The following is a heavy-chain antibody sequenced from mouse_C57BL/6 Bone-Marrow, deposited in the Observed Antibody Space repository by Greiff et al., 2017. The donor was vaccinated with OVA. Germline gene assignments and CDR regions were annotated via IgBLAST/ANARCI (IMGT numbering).Heavy chain of an antibody. CDR1: GFNIKAYY. J-gene: IGHJ3*01. CDR2: IDPEDGET. Sequence: VQLQQSGAELVKPGASVKLSCTASGFNIKAYYMHWVKQRTEQGLEWIGRIDPEDGETKYAPKFQGKATITAETSSNTAYLQLSSLTSEDTAVYYCAIEEFGGWLRLDPFPYWGQGTLVPVSA. CDR3: AIEEFGGWLRLDPFPY. D-gene: IGHD2-2*01. V-gene: IGHV14-2*01.